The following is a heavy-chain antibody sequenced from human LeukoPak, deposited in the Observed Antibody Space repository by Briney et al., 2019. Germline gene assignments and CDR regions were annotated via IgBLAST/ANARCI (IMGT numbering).Heavy chain of an antibody. J-gene: IGHJ4*02. V-gene: IGHV3-23*01. CDR3: AQEEVPNDY. CDR2: LGRGGNIT. CDR1: GLPLSNHA. Sequence: GGALRHSCAVSGLPLSNHALSWVRRAPGRGLEWISALGRGGNITYYADSVRGRFTISRDISNNTLYLQMNSLRADDTAIYYCAQEEVPNDYWGQGTLVTVSS.